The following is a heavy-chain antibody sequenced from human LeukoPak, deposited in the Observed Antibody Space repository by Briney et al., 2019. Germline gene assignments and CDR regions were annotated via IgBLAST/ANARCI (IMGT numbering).Heavy chain of an antibody. CDR2: FLYSGST. D-gene: IGHD2-2*02. J-gene: IGHJ4*02. CDR1: GFIFRSYA. V-gene: IGHV4-38-2*01. Sequence: GSLRLSCAASGFIFRSYAMSWVRQAPGKGLEWIGSFLYSGSTYYNPSLKSRVTISVDTSKNQFSLKLSSVTAADTAVYYCARYCSSTSCYTYFDYWGQGTLVTVSS. CDR3: ARYCSSTSCYTYFDY.